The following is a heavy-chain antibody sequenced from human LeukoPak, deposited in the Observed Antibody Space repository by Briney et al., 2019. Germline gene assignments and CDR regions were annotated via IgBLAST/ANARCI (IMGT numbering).Heavy chain of an antibody. CDR2: VNPNSGGT. D-gene: IGHD6-19*01. V-gene: IGHV1-2*06. CDR3: ARVPGGRAVAGVFDY. J-gene: IGHJ4*02. CDR1: GYTFTGYY. Sequence: GASVKVSCKASGYTFTGYYMHWVRQAPGQGLEWMGRVNPNSGGTNYAQKFQGRVTMTRDTSISTAYMELSRLRSDDTAVYYCARVPGGRAVAGVFDYWGQGTLVTVSS.